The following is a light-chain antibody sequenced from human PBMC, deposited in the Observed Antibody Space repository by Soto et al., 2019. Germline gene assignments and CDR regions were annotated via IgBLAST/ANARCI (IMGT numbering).Light chain of an antibody. J-gene: IGKJ1*01. CDR1: QTISTW. Sequence: DIQMTQSPSTLSAFVGDRVTITCRASQTISTWLAWYQHKAGKAPKLLISKASSLESGVPSRFSGSGSGTEFTLTISSRQFDDFATYYCLQYRDYWTFGQGTKVEIK. CDR3: LQYRDYWT. CDR2: KAS. V-gene: IGKV1-5*03.